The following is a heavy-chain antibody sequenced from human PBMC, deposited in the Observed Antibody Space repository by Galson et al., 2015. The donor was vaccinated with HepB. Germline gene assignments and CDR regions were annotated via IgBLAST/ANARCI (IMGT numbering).Heavy chain of an antibody. J-gene: IGHJ4*02. V-gene: IGHV3-48*01. D-gene: IGHD3-16*01. Sequence: SLRLSCAASGFTFSTCSMNWVRQAPGKGPEWLAYISSGSSNIYYADSVKGRFTISRDNAKSSLYLQMNSLRAEDTAVYYCATRGGEYYFDYWGRGTLVTVSS. CDR1: GFTFSTCS. CDR2: ISSGSSNI. CDR3: ATRGGEYYFDY.